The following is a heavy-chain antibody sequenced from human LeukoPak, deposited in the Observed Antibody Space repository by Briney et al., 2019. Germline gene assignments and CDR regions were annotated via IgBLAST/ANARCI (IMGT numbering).Heavy chain of an antibody. CDR3: ARDGFGITMVRGVMNWFDP. CDR1: GYSISSGYY. J-gene: IGHJ5*02. V-gene: IGHV4-38-2*02. CDR2: IYHSGST. Sequence: SETLSLTCTVSGYSISSGYYWGWIRQPPGKGLEWIGSIYHSGSTYYNPSLKSRVTISVDTSKNQFSLKLSSVTAADTAVYYCARDGFGITMVRGVMNWFDPWGQGTLVTVSS. D-gene: IGHD3-10*01.